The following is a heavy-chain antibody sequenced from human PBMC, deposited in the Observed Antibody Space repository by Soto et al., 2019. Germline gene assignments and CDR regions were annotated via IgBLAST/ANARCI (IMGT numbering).Heavy chain of an antibody. CDR1: GYTFTSYD. CDR2: MNPNSGNT. CDR3: ARGGRGWYTGAYYGMDV. V-gene: IGHV1-8*01. Sequence: QVQLVQSGAEVKKPGASVKVSCKASGYTFTSYDINWVRQATGQGLEWMGWMNPNSGNTGYAQKFQGRVTRPRTGSISTAYRELGSLRSEETAVYYGARGGRGWYTGAYYGMDVWGQGPTVTVSS. J-gene: IGHJ6*02. D-gene: IGHD6-19*01.